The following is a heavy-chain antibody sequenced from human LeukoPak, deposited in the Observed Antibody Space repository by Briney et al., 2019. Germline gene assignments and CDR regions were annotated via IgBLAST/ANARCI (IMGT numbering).Heavy chain of an antibody. D-gene: IGHD1-1*01. CDR2: IYCSGST. CDR3: ARSWQNDPSYFAY. Sequence: SETLSLTCTVSGGSISSGCYYWRWIRPHPGKGLEWIGYIYCSGSTYYNPSLKSRVTISVDTSKNQFSLKLSSVTAADTAVYYCARSWQNDPSYFAYWGQGTLVTVSS. J-gene: IGHJ4*02. CDR1: GGSISSGCYY. V-gene: IGHV4-31*03.